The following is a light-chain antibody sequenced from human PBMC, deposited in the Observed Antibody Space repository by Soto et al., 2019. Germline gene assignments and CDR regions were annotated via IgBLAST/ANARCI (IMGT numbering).Light chain of an antibody. J-gene: IGKJ5*01. V-gene: IGKV3-20*01. CDR2: GTS. CDR1: QSFSSSY. Sequence: EIFLTQSPDTLSLSPGERATLSCRASQSFSSSYLAWYQQRRGQPPRLLIYGTSKRATGIPDRFSGSGFDKDFTLTISRLDPQDSAVYYCQQYVGPRFTFGQGTRLEIK. CDR3: QQYVGPRFT.